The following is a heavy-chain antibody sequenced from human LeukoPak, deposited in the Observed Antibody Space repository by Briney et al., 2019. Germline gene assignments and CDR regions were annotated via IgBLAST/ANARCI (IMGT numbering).Heavy chain of an antibody. CDR3: ARYYDSSGPKFGFDY. V-gene: IGHV1-2*02. Sequence: ASVKVSRKASGYTFTGYYMHWVRQAPGQGLEWMGWINPNSGGTNYAQKFQGRVTMTRDTSISTAYMELSRLRSDDTAVYYCARYYDSSGPKFGFDYWGQGTLVTVSS. CDR1: GYTFTGYY. J-gene: IGHJ4*02. CDR2: INPNSGGT. D-gene: IGHD3-22*01.